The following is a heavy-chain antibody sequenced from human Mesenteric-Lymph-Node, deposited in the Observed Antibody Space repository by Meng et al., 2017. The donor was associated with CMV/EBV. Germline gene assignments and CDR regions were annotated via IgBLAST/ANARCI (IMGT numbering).Heavy chain of an antibody. J-gene: IGHJ4*02. Sequence: GESLKISCAASGFTFSSYAMHWVRQAPGKGLEWVAVISYDGSNKYYADSVKGRFTISRDNSKNTLYLQMNSLRTEDTAVYYCARIQYLGYCSGSSCYSGDCWGQGTLVTVSS. CDR2: ISYDGSNK. D-gene: IGHD2-15*01. V-gene: IGHV3-30-3*01. CDR3: ARIQYLGYCSGSSCYSGDC. CDR1: GFTFSSYA.